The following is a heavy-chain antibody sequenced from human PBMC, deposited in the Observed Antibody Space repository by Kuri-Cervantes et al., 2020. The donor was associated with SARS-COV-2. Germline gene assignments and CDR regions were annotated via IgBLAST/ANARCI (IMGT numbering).Heavy chain of an antibody. J-gene: IGHJ4*02. D-gene: IGHD2-21*02. CDR1: GFTFSSYG. Sequence: GESLKISCAASGFTFSSYGMHWVRQAPGKGLEWVAVISYDGSNKYYADSVKGRFTISRDNSKNTLYLQMNSLRAEDTAVYYCAKEGAYCGGDCYSLGFDYWGQGTLVTVSS. CDR3: AKEGAYCGGDCYSLGFDY. V-gene: IGHV3-30*18. CDR2: ISYDGSNK.